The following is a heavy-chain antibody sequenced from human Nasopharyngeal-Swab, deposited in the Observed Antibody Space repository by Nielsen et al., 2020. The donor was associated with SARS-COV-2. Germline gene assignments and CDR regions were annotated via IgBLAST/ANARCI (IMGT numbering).Heavy chain of an antibody. CDR2: INPNSGGT. V-gene: IGHV1-2*04. J-gene: IGHJ6*04. D-gene: IGHD3-10*01. CDR3: ARDGYYGSGSSMDV. Sequence: VKVSCKASGYTFTGYYMHWVRQAPGQGLEWMGWINPNSGGTNYAQKFQGWVTMTRDTSISTAYMELSRLRSDDTAVYYCARDGYYGSGSSMDVWGKGTTVTVSS. CDR1: GYTFTGYY.